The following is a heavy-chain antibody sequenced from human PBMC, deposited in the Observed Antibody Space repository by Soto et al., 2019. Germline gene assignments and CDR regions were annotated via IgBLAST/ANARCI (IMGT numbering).Heavy chain of an antibody. CDR3: ARERWLQFGYYYYGRDV. D-gene: IGHD5-12*01. CDR1: GYTFTSYG. V-gene: IGHV1-18*01. J-gene: IGHJ6*02. Sequence: ASVKVSCKASGYTFTSYGISWVRQAPGQGLEWMGWISAYNGNTNYAQKLQGRVTMTTDTSTSTAYMELRSLRSDDTAVYYCARERWLQFGYYYYGRDVWGQGTTVTVSS. CDR2: ISAYNGNT.